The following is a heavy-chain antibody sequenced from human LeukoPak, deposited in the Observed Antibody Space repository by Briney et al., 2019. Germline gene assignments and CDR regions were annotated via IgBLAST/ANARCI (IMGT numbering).Heavy chain of an antibody. CDR3: ASQDYYDSSGYYFD. D-gene: IGHD3-22*01. CDR1: GFTFSSYA. CDR2: ISGSGGST. Sequence: QPGGSLRLSCAASGFTFSSYAMSWVRQAPGKGLEWVSAISGSGGSTYYADSVKGRFTISRDNSKNTLYLQMNSLRAEDTAVYYCASQDYYDSSGYYFDWGQGTLVTVSS. V-gene: IGHV3-23*01. J-gene: IGHJ4*02.